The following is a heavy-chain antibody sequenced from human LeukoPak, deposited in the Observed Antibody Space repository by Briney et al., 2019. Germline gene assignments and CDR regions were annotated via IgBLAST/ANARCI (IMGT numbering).Heavy chain of an antibody. D-gene: IGHD1-26*01. J-gene: IGHJ4*02. CDR2: FDPEDGET. Sequence: ASVKVSCKVSGYTLTELSMHWVRQAPGKGLEWMGGFDPEDGETIYAQKFQGRVTMTEDTSTDTAYMELSSLSSEDTAVYYCATGAVGATYYYFDYWGQGTLVTVSS. CDR3: ATGAVGATYYYFDY. CDR1: GYTLTELS. V-gene: IGHV1-24*01.